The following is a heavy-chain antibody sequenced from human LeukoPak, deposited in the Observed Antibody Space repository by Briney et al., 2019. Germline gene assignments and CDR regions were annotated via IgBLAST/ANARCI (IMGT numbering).Heavy chain of an antibody. J-gene: IGHJ4*02. Sequence: GGSLRLSCSASGFTFSSYSMNWVRQAPGKGLEWVSSISSSSSYIYYADSVKGRFTISRDNAKNSLYLQMNSLRAEDTAVYYCARRGHSGYDYAFDYWGQGTLVTVSS. CDR2: ISSSSSYI. CDR1: GFTFSSYS. CDR3: ARRGHSGYDYAFDY. V-gene: IGHV3-21*01. D-gene: IGHD5-12*01.